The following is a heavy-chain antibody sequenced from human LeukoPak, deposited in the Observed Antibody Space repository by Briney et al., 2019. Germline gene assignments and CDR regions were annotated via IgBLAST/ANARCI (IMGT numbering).Heavy chain of an antibody. Sequence: GESLPLSCAASGFTLSSSAMSWVRQAPGKGLEWVASISGRGGSTYYAAPVKGRFTISRDNPKNTLYMQMNGVRAEDTAVYYCAKGPLLWDWGQGTLVTVSS. D-gene: IGHD2/OR15-2a*01. J-gene: IGHJ4*02. V-gene: IGHV3-23*01. CDR3: AKGPLLWD. CDR1: GFTLSSSA. CDR2: ISGRGGST.